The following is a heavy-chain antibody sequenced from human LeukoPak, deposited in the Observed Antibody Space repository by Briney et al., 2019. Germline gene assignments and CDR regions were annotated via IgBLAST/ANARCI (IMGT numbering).Heavy chain of an antibody. Sequence: GGSLRLSCAASGFTFSNYAMSWVRQAPGKGLEWVSVISGSGGSTYYAGSVKGQFTIFRDNSKNTVYLQMNSLRADDTAVYYCAKGDTGVVRRYYFDYWGQGTLVTVSS. CDR1: GFTFSNYA. D-gene: IGHD3-3*01. V-gene: IGHV3-23*01. J-gene: IGHJ4*02. CDR2: ISGSGGST. CDR3: AKGDTGVVRRYYFDY.